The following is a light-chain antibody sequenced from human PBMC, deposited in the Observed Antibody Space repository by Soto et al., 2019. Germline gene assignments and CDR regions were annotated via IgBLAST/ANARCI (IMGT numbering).Light chain of an antibody. Sequence: QLVLTQPPSVSGAPGQRVTISCTGSSSNIGAGYDVHWYQQLRGTAPILLIYGNNNRPSGVPDRFSASKSGTSASLAITGLQADDEADYYCQSFDKSLTASVFGGGTKLTVL. CDR3: QSFDKSLTASV. V-gene: IGLV1-40*01. CDR2: GNN. J-gene: IGLJ2*01. CDR1: SSNIGAGYD.